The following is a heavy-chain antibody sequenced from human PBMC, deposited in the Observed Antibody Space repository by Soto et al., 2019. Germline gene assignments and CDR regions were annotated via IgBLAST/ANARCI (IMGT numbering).Heavy chain of an antibody. CDR1: GFTFSSYG. CDR3: ARDRVAGVVAWFDH. V-gene: IGHV3-33*01. CDR2: IWYDGSNK. D-gene: IGHD2-15*01. J-gene: IGHJ5*02. Sequence: QVQLLESGGGVVQPGRSLRLSCAASGFTFSSYGMHWVRQAPGKGLEWVAGIWYDGSNKYYADSVKGRFTISRDNSKNTLYLQMNSLRAEDTAVYYCARDRVAGVVAWFDHWGQGTLVTVSS.